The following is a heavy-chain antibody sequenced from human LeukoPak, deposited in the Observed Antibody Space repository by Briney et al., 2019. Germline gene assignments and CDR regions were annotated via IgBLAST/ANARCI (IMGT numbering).Heavy chain of an antibody. CDR3: ARVVAGNFDY. CDR2: INSDGSST. D-gene: IGHD6-19*01. V-gene: IGHV3-74*01. J-gene: IGHJ4*02. CDR1: GFTFSSYW. Sequence: PGGSLRLSCAASGFTFSSYWMHWVRQGPGKGVVWVSRINSDGSSTNYADSVKGRFTISRDNAKNTLYLQMNSLRAEDTAMYYCARVVAGNFDYWGQGTLVTVSS.